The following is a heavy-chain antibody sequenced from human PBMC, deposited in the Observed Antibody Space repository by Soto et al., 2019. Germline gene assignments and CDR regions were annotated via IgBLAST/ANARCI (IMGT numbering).Heavy chain of an antibody. CDR3: ARDARMPTDLGGYYYYAMDV. CDR1: RCSVGVVRCY. CDR2: IYYSGGT. V-gene: IGHV4-61*01. D-gene: IGHD4-4*01. Sequence: SETPSLTSPVSRCSVGVVRCYLRWIRKPPGESLDWIGYIYYSGGTNYNPSLKSRVTISVDTSKNQFSLKLSSVTAADTAVYYCARDARMPTDLGGYYYYAMDVWGQGTTVTVSS. J-gene: IGHJ6*02.